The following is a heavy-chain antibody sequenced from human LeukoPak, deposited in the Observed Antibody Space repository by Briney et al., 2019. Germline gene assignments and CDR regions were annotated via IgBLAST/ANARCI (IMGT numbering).Heavy chain of an antibody. J-gene: IGHJ6*02. V-gene: IGHV4-4*07. Sequence: PETLSLTCTVSGGSISSYYWSWIRQPAGKGLEWIGRIYTSGSTNYNPSLKSRVTMSVDTSKNQFSLKLSSVTAADTAVYYCARDNYGVRPYYYYGMDVWGQGTTVTVSS. CDR3: ARDNYGVRPYYYYGMDV. CDR2: IYTSGST. D-gene: IGHD4-17*01. CDR1: GGSISSYY.